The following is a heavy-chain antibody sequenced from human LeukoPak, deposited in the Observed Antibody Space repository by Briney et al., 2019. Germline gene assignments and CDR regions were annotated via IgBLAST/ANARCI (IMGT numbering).Heavy chain of an antibody. D-gene: IGHD2-21*02. Sequence: SQTLSLTCTVSGGSISSGGYYWSWIRQHPGKGLEWIGYIYYSGSTYYNPSLKSRVTISVDTSKNQFSLKLSSVTAADTAVYYCARNYPGGDYAHNWFDPWGQGTLVTVSS. CDR2: IYYSGST. CDR3: ARNYPGGDYAHNWFDP. V-gene: IGHV4-31*03. J-gene: IGHJ5*02. CDR1: GGSISSGGYY.